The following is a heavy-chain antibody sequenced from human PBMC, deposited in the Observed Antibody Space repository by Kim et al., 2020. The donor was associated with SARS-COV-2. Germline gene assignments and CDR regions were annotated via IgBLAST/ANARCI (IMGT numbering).Heavy chain of an antibody. CDR2: ISAYNGNT. D-gene: IGHD3-10*01. CDR3: ARDLYYGSGNYYNAYWYFDL. CDR1: GYSFTSYG. V-gene: IGHV1-18*01. J-gene: IGHJ2*01. Sequence: ASVKVSCKASGYSFTSYGISWVRQAPGQGLEWMGWISAYNGNTKYAQKLQGRVTMTTDTSTSTAYMELRSLRSDDTAVFYCARDLYYGSGNYYNAYWYFDLWGRGTLVTVSS.